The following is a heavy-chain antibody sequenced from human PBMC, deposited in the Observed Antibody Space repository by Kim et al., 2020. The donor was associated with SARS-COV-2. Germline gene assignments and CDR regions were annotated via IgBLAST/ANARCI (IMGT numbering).Heavy chain of an antibody. Sequence: GRFTISRDHSKNTLYLQMNGRRAEDTAVYYCARDPAAGLPMDYYYGMDVWGQGTTVTVSS. J-gene: IGHJ6*02. V-gene: IGHV3-30*07. CDR3: ARDPAAGLPMDYYYGMDV. D-gene: IGHD6-13*01.